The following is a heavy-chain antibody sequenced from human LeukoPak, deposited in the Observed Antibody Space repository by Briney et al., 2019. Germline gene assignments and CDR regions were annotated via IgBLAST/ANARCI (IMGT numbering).Heavy chain of an antibody. V-gene: IGHV4-4*07. CDR3: ASGRSGSGSWGWAFDI. D-gene: IGHD3-10*01. CDR1: GGSISSYY. Sequence: ASETLSLTCTVSGGSISSYYWSWIRQPAGKGLEWIGRIYTSGSTNYNPSLKSRVTISVDTSKNQFSLKLSSVTAADTAVYYCASGRSGSGSWGWAFDIWGQGTMVTVSS. J-gene: IGHJ3*02. CDR2: IYTSGST.